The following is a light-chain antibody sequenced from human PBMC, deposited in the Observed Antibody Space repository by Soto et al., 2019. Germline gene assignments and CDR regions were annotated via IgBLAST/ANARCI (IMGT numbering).Light chain of an antibody. V-gene: IGKV1-5*03. J-gene: IGKJ1*01. Sequence: PQSLSSVSASVGDRVTINCRAGQTIRSWLAWYQQKPGKAPKLLIYKASTLKSGVPSRFSGSLSGTDFTLTISSLQTGDFSTYYCQQYHSYWACGHGTKV. CDR3: QQYHSYWA. CDR1: QTIRSW. CDR2: KAS.